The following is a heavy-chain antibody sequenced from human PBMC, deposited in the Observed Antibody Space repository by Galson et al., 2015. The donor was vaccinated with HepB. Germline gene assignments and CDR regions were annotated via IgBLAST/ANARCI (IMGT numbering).Heavy chain of an antibody. CDR3: ARDGDPAYSSIWYSVSAFDI. CDR1: GYTFSDYY. CDR2: INPNSGGT. Sequence: SVKVSCKASGYTFSDYYMHWVRQAPGQGLEWMGWINPNSGGTNYAQKFQGRVTMTRDTSISTAYMELSRLRSDDTAVYYCARDGDPAYSSIWYSVSAFDIWGQGTMVTVSS. J-gene: IGHJ3*02. V-gene: IGHV1-2*02. D-gene: IGHD6-13*01.